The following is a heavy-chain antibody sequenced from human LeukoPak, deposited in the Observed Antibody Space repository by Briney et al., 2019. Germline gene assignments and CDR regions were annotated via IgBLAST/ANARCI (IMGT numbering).Heavy chain of an antibody. J-gene: IGHJ3*02. V-gene: IGHV4-30-4*08. CDR2: IYYSGST. CDR1: GFTFSSYS. Sequence: LRLSCAASGFTFSSYSMNWIRQPPGKGLEWIGYIYYSGSTYYNPSLKSRVTISVDTSKNQFSLKLSSVTAADTAVYYCARAGYYYDSSGYPDAFDIWGQGTMVTVSS. CDR3: ARAGYYYDSSGYPDAFDI. D-gene: IGHD3-22*01.